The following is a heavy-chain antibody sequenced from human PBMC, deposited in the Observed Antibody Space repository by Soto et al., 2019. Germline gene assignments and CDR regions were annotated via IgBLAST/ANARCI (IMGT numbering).Heavy chain of an antibody. J-gene: IGHJ4*02. CDR1: GGSISSSSYF. V-gene: IGHV4-39*07. Sequence: SETLSLTCTVSGGSISSSSYFWGWIRQPPGKGLEWIGSIYYSGSTYYNPSLKSRVTVSVDTSKNQFSLKLSSVTAEDTAIYYCAKKSPYGGSDYWGQGTLVTVSS. D-gene: IGHD2-15*01. CDR3: AKKSPYGGSDY. CDR2: IYYSGST.